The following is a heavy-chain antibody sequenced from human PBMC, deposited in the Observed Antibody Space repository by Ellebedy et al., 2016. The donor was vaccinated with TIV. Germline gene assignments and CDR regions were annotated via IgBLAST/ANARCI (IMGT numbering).Heavy chain of an antibody. CDR2: ISSGGST. J-gene: IGHJ6*02. CDR1: GFTVSRHY. Sequence: PGGSLRLSCAASGFTVSRHYMSWVRQAPGKGLEWVSVISSGGSTYYADSVKGRFTISRDNSKNTLYLQMNNLIAEDTAVYYCARDPGYSSSWYPDYNGMDGWGQGTTVTVSS. V-gene: IGHV3-66*01. D-gene: IGHD6-13*01. CDR3: ARDPGYSSSWYPDYNGMDG.